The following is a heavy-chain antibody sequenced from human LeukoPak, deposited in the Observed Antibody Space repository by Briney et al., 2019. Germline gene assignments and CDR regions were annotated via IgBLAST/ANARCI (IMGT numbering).Heavy chain of an antibody. V-gene: IGHV3-53*01. J-gene: IGHJ4*02. D-gene: IGHD6-19*01. CDR3: ARPGYSSGWYYYFDY. CDR2: IYSGGST. Sequence: PGGSLRLSCAASGFTVRSNYMSWVRQAPGKGLEWVSVIYSGGSTYYADSVKGRFTISRGNAKNTLYLQMNSLRAEDTAVYYCARPGYSSGWYYYFDYWGQGTLVTVSS. CDR1: GFTVRSNY.